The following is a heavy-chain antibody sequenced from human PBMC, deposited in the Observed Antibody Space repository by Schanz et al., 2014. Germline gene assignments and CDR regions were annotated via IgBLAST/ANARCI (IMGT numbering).Heavy chain of an antibody. D-gene: IGHD6-13*01. CDR1: GGTFSSYT. CDR2: IIPVLNIA. Sequence: QVQLVQSGAEVKKPGSSVKVSCKLSGGTFSSYTISWMRQAPGQGLEWMGKIIPVLNIATYAQKLQGRVTMTTDTSTSTAYMELRSLRSDDTAVYYCASSGAGYSSSWDFDYWGQGTLVTVSS. J-gene: IGHJ4*02. V-gene: IGHV1-69*02. CDR3: ASSGAGYSSSWDFDY.